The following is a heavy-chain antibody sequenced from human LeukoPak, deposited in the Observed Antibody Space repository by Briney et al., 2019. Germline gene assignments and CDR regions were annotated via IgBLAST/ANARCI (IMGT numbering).Heavy chain of an antibody. CDR3: ARGSAERVLRYFDWLLSADAFDI. Sequence: SGTLSLTCAVSGGSISSSNWWSWVRQPPGEGLEWIGEIYHSGSTNYNPSLKSRVTISVDTSKNQFSLKLSSVTAADTAVYYCARGSAERVLRYFDWLLSADAFDIWGQGTMVTVSS. D-gene: IGHD3-9*01. CDR2: IYHSGST. CDR1: GGSISSSNW. V-gene: IGHV4-4*02. J-gene: IGHJ3*02.